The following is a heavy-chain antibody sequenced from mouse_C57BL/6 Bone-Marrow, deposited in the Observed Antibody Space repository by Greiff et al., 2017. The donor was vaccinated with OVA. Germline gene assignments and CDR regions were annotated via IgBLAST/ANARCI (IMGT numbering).Heavy chain of an antibody. J-gene: IGHJ3*01. CDR1: GFTFSSYG. CDR2: ISSGGSYT. Sequence: EVHLVESGGDLVKPGGSLKLSCAASGFTFSSYGMSWVRQTPDKRLEWVATISSGGSYTYYPDSVKGRFTISRDNAKNTLYLQMSSLKSEDTAMYYCAREREIYDGTPFAYWGQGTLVTVSA. V-gene: IGHV5-6*01. D-gene: IGHD2-3*01. CDR3: AREREIYDGTPFAY.